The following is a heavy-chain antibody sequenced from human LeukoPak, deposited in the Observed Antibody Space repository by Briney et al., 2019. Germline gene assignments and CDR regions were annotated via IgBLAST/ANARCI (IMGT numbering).Heavy chain of an antibody. Sequence: ASVKVSCKASGYTFTGYYMHWVRQAPGEGLEWMGCINPNSGDTKYAQKFQGRVTMTRDTSISTAYMELSRLRSDDTAVYYCATQRGSYLWGTDFDYWGQGTLVTVSS. CDR3: ATQRGSYLWGTDFDY. D-gene: IGHD3-16*01. V-gene: IGHV1-2*02. J-gene: IGHJ4*02. CDR1: GYTFTGYY. CDR2: INPNSGDT.